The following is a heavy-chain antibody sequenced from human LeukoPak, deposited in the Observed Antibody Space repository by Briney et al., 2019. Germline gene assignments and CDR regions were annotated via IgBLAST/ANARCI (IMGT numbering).Heavy chain of an antibody. V-gene: IGHV3-7*01. CDR1: GFTFSSYW. D-gene: IGHD3-22*01. CDR2: IRQDGAEK. CDR3: ARAPYFESSGPL. J-gene: IGHJ4*02. Sequence: PGGSLRLSCAASGFTFSSYWMSWVRQAPGKGLEWVANIRQDGAEKYYVDSVKGRFTISRDNAKNSVYLEMNSLRVEDTAVYFCARAPYFESSGPLWGQGTLVTVPS.